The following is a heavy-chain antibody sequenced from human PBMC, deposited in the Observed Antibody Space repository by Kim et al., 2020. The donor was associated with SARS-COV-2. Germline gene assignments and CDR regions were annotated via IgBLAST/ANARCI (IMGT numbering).Heavy chain of an antibody. V-gene: IGHV3-21*01. D-gene: IGHD6-13*01. Sequence: YADSVKGRFTITRENSKRSLYLQRNRLRAGDTAWYYCARSIAAARDWFDPWGQGTLVTDSS. CDR3: ARSIAAARDWFDP. J-gene: IGHJ5*02.